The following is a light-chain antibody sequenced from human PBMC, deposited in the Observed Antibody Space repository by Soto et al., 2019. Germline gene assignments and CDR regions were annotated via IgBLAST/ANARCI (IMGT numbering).Light chain of an antibody. CDR3: QQYNGYSWT. Sequence: DIQMTQSPSTLSASVGDRVAITCRASQSISQWVAWYQQKPGRAPELLINDASKLKSGVPSRFSGSGSGTEFSLTITSLQPDDSAMYYCQQYNGYSWTFGRGTKVDIK. CDR1: QSISQW. CDR2: DAS. V-gene: IGKV1-5*01. J-gene: IGKJ1*01.